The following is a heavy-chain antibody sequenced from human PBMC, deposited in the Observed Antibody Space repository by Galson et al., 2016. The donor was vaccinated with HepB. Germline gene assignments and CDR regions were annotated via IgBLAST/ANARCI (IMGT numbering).Heavy chain of an antibody. CDR3: VQDPAARLVSYWADNWFDT. V-gene: IGHV3-30*18. Sequence: SLRLSCAASGFTFSSHGIHWIRQAPGKGLEWVAVISPDGSQQYYTDSVKGRFTISRDNSKNTLNLQMNSLRAEDTSVYYCVQDPAARLVSYWADNWFDTWGLGSLVTVSS. CDR1: GFTFSSHG. CDR2: ISPDGSQQ. J-gene: IGHJ5*02. D-gene: IGHD5-18*01.